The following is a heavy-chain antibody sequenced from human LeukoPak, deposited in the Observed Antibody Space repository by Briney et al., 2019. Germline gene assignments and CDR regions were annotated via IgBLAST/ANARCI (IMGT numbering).Heavy chain of an antibody. J-gene: IGHJ4*02. CDR1: GYSISSGYF. Sequence: SETLSLTCTVSGYSISSGYFWGWIRQPPGKGLEWIGSIYHSGSTYYNPSLKSRVTISVDTSKNQFSLKLSSVTAADTAVYYCARGVLGYCSGGSCSEIDYWGQGTLVTVSS. CDR2: IYHSGST. D-gene: IGHD2-15*01. CDR3: ARGVLGYCSGGSCSEIDY. V-gene: IGHV4-38-2*02.